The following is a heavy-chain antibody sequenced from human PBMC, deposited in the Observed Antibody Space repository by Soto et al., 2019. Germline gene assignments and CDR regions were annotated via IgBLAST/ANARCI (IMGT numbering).Heavy chain of an antibody. CDR3: TREVPGAYYYFDP. CDR2: IFQTGST. V-gene: IGHV4-4*02. J-gene: IGHJ5*02. Sequence: QVQLQESRPGLVKASGTLSLTCAVSNGSVSSRNWWSWVRQNPGQGLEWIGEIFQTGSTKYNPSLKRRVNMSVNKSKNQSSMKVTSVTAAGTAVYSCTREVPGAYYYFDPSGQGTLVTVSS. D-gene: IGHD1-26*01. CDR1: NGSVSSRNW.